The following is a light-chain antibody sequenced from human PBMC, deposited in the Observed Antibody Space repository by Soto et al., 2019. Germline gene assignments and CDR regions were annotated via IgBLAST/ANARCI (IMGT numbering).Light chain of an antibody. V-gene: IGLV3-21*02. CDR1: NIGTER. Sequence: SYALTQPPSVSVAPGQTARVTCGGNNIGTERVHWYQQKPGQAPILVVYDDTDRRSGIPERFSGSNSDNTATLTISRVDAGDEADYFCQVWDSDSDQYVFGTGTKVTVL. CDR2: DDT. J-gene: IGLJ1*01. CDR3: QVWDSDSDQYV.